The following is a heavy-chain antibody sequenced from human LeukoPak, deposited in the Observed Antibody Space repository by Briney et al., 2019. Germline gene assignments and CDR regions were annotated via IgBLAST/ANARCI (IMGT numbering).Heavy chain of an antibody. CDR1: GGSISSGGYY. CDR2: IYHSGST. Sequence: SQTLSLTCTVSGGSISSGGYYWSWIRQHPGKGLEWIGYIYHSGSTYYNPSLKSQVTISVDTSKNQFSLKLSSVTAADTAVYYCARATRERRFNWFDPWGQGTLVTVSS. J-gene: IGHJ5*02. CDR3: ARATRERRFNWFDP. V-gene: IGHV4-31*01. D-gene: IGHD1-1*01.